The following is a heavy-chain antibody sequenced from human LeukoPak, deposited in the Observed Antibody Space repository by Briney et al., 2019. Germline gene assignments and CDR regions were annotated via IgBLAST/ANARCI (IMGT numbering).Heavy chain of an antibody. CDR1: GFTFDDYA. Sequence: GGSLRLSCAASGFTFDDYAMHWVRQAPGKGLEWVSGISWNSGSIGYADSVKGRFTISRDNSKNTLYLQMNSLRAEDTAVYYCASTHYDSSGYYYNLDAFDIWGQGTMVTVSS. V-gene: IGHV3-9*01. CDR2: ISWNSGSI. D-gene: IGHD3-22*01. J-gene: IGHJ3*02. CDR3: ASTHYDSSGYYYNLDAFDI.